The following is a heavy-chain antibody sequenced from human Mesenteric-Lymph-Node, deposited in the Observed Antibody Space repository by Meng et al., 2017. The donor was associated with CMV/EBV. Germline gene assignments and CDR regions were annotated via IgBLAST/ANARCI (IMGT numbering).Heavy chain of an antibody. CDR3: ARDALYYYDRGFYYYYGMDV. CDR1: GFTFSNAW. D-gene: IGHD3-22*01. J-gene: IGHJ6*02. Sequence: GGSLRLSCAASGFTFSNAWMSWVRQAPGKGLEWVSSIRSSSSYIYYADSVKGRFTISRDNAKNSLYLQMNSLRAEDTAVYYCARDALYYYDRGFYYYYGMDVWGQGTTVTVSS. CDR2: IRSSSSYI. V-gene: IGHV3-21*04.